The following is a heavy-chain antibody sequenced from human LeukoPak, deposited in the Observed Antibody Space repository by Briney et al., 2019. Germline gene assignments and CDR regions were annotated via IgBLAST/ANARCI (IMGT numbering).Heavy chain of an antibody. J-gene: IGHJ4*02. CDR1: GFTVSSNY. V-gene: IGHV3-66*01. D-gene: IGHD5-18*01. CDR2: IYSGGST. CDR3: ASGGLNTAIALDY. Sequence: GGSLRLSCAASGFTVSSNYMSWVRQAPGKGLEWVSVIYSGGSTYYADSVKGRFTISRDNSKNTLYLQMNSLRAEDTAVYCCASGGLNTAIALDYWGQGTLVTVSS.